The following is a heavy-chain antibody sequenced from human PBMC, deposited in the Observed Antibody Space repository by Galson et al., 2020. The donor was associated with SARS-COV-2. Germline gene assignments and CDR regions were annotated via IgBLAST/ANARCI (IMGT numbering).Heavy chain of an antibody. CDR3: ARGRDDSSGYYDWYYYGMDV. CDR1: GGSISSGDYY. V-gene: IGHV4-30-4*01. D-gene: IGHD3-22*01. J-gene: IGHJ6*02. CDR2: IYYSGST. Sequence: ETSETLSLTCTVSGGSISSGDYYWSWIRQPPGKGLEWIGYIYYSGSTYYNPSLKSRVTISVDTSKNQFSLKLSSVNAADTAVYYCARGRDDSSGYYDWYYYGMDVWGQGTTVTVSS.